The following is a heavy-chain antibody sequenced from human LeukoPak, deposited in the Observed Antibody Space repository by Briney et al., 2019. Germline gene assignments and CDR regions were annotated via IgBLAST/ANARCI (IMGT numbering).Heavy chain of an antibody. Sequence: SETLSLTCTVSGYSISSGYYWGWIRQPPGKGLEWIGSIYYSGSTYYNPSLKSRVTISIDTSKNQFSLKLSSVTAADTAVYYCAREGFLRMRHDAFDIWGQGTMVTVSS. CDR3: AREGFLRMRHDAFDI. D-gene: IGHD3-10*01. CDR2: IYYSGST. J-gene: IGHJ3*02. V-gene: IGHV4-38-2*02. CDR1: GYSISSGYY.